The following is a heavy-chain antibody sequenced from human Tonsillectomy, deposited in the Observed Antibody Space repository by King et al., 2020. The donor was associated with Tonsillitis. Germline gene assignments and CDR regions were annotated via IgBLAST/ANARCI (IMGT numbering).Heavy chain of an antibody. J-gene: IGHJ6*02. CDR3: ARDLESYGSYCYAMDL. CDR1: GYTFTSYG. D-gene: IGHD3-16*02. V-gene: IGHV1-18*04. CDR2: ISAYNGNT. Sequence: QLVQSGAEVKKPGASVKVSCKASGYTFTSYGISWVRQAPGQGLEWMGWISAYNGNTNYAQKLQGRVTMTTDTSTSTAYMELRSLRYDDTAVYYCARDLESYGSYCYAMDLWGQGTTVTVSS.